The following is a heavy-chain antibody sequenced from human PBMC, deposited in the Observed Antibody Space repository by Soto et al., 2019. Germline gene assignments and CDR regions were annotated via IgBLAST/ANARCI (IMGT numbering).Heavy chain of an antibody. V-gene: IGHV3-48*02. Sequence: EVQLVESGGGLVQPGGSLRLSCAASGFTFSSYSMNWVRQAPGKGLEWVSYISSSSSTIYYAHSVKGRLTISRDNAKHXLYMQISSLRDEDTAVYYCARATGPEGNYYYGMDVSGQGTTVCFSS. CDR1: GFTFSSYS. CDR2: ISSSSSTI. J-gene: IGHJ6*02. CDR3: ARATGPEGNYYYGMDV. D-gene: IGHD6-13*01.